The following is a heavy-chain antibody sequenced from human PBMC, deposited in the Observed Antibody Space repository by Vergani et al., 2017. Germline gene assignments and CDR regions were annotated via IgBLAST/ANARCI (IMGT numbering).Heavy chain of an antibody. V-gene: IGHV3-74*03. CDR1: GFSFNSYW. D-gene: IGHD2-21*01. J-gene: IGHJ6*02. CDR2: IKSDGSIT. CDR3: AKARDPNCKGGNCYSYYYGLDL. Sequence: DVHLAESGGGFFQPGGSLRLSCSASGFSFNSYWIHWVRQVPGKGLLWVSRIKSDGSITAYADSVKGRFTISRDNAQNTLYLQMNSLRVEDTAIYYCAKARDPNCKGGNCYSYYYGLDLWGQGTTVTGSS.